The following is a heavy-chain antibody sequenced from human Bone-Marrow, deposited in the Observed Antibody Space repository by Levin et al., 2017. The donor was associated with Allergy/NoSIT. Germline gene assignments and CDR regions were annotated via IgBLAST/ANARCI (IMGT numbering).Heavy chain of an antibody. V-gene: IGHV3-33*01. CDR3: ARGSGAAGKIGLGTYYYDHGMDV. Sequence: GGSLRLSCAASGFTFSSYGMHWVRQAPGKGLEWVAVIWYDGSNKYYADSVKGRFTISRDNSKNTLYLQMNSLRAEDTAVYYCARGSGAAGKIGLGTYYYDHGMDVWGQGTTVTVSS. CDR1: GFTFSSYG. CDR2: IWYDGSNK. D-gene: IGHD6-13*01. J-gene: IGHJ6*02.